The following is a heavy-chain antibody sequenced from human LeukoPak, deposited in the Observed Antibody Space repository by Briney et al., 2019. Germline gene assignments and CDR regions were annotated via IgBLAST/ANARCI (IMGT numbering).Heavy chain of an antibody. J-gene: IGHJ4*02. V-gene: IGHV4-39*07. Sequence: PSETLSLTCTVSGGSISSSSYYWGWIRQPPGKGLEWIGSIYYSGSTYYNPSLKSRVTISVDTSKNQFSLKLSSVTAADTAVYYCVTILRGDMITFGGVIFYWGQGTLVTVSS. CDR3: VTILRGDMITFGGVIFY. D-gene: IGHD3-16*01. CDR1: GGSISSSSYY. CDR2: IYYSGST.